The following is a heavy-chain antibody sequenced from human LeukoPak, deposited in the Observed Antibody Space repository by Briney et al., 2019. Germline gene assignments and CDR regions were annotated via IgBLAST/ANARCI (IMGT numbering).Heavy chain of an antibody. Sequence: GGSLRLSCAASGFTFDDYAMHWVRQAPGKGLEWVSGISWNSGSIGYADSVKGRFTISRDNAKNSLYLQMNSLRAEDTALHYCAKDYDSSGYRALGYWGQGTLVTVSS. D-gene: IGHD3-22*01. CDR2: ISWNSGSI. J-gene: IGHJ4*02. CDR1: GFTFDDYA. V-gene: IGHV3-9*01. CDR3: AKDYDSSGYRALGY.